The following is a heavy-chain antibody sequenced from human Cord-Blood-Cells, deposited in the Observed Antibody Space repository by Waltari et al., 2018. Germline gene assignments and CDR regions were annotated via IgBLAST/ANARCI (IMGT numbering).Heavy chain of an antibody. Sequence: QVQLVQSGAEVKKPGASVKVSCKASGYTFTGYYMHWVRQAPGQGLGWMGWSNPNSGGTNDAQKFQGRVTMTRDTSISTAYMELSRLRSDDTAVYYCARVDSGSYLDAFDIWGQGTMVTVSS. CDR2: SNPNSGGT. CDR1: GYTFTGYY. V-gene: IGHV1-2*02. CDR3: ARVDSGSYLDAFDI. D-gene: IGHD1-26*01. J-gene: IGHJ3*02.